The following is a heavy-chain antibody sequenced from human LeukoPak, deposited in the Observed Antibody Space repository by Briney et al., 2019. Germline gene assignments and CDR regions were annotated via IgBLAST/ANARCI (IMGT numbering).Heavy chain of an antibody. V-gene: IGHV3-43*01. D-gene: IGHD2-2*01. J-gene: IGHJ6*02. CDR2: ISWDGGST. CDR1: GFTFDDYT. CDR3: AKDPAPGYCSSTSCRYYYYGMDV. Sequence: GGSLRLSCAASGFTFDDYTMHWVRQAPGKGLEWVSLISWDGGSTYYADSVKGRFTISRDNSKNSLYLQMNSLRTEDTALYYCAKDPAPGYCSSTSCRYYYYGMDVWGQGTTVTVSS.